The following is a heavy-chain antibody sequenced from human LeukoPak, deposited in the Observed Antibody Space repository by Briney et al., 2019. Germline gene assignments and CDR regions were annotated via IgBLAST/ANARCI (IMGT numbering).Heavy chain of an antibody. CDR3: ARMGSIWYTPSYMDV. D-gene: IGHD6-13*01. Sequence: PSETLSLTCTVSGGSISSYYWSWIRQPPGRGLEWIGYIYYSGSTNYNPSLKSRVTISVDTSKNQFSLKLSSVTAADTAVYYCARMGSIWYTPSYMDVWGKGTTVTVSS. CDR1: GGSISSYY. CDR2: IYYSGST. J-gene: IGHJ6*03. V-gene: IGHV4-59*01.